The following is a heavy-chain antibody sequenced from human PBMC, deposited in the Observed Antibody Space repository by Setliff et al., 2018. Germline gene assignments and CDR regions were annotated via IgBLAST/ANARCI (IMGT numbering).Heavy chain of an antibody. D-gene: IGHD7-27*01. CDR1: GGSFSNYA. CDR2: IIPIYGST. J-gene: IGHJ6*03. V-gene: IGHV1-69*13. Sequence: SVKVSCKASGGSFSNYAIIWVRQAPGQGPEWMGGIIPIYGSTNNAEKFQGRVTFSADESMSTVYMELSSLTSADTALYYCARNEALTGAGNYYYYYMDVWGKGTTVTVSS. CDR3: ARNEALTGAGNYYYYYMDV.